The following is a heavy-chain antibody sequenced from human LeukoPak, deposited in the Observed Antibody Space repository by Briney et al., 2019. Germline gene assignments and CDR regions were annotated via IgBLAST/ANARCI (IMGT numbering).Heavy chain of an antibody. Sequence: SGTLSLTCAVSGGSISSSNWWSWVRQPPGKGLEWIGVIYNSGSTNYNPSLKSRVTISVDKSKNQFSLKLSSVTAADTAVYYCARIYCSSTCCYDPEPPEEFDPWGQGTLVTVSS. CDR2: IYNSGST. J-gene: IGHJ5*02. CDR1: GGSISSSNW. CDR3: ARIYCSSTCCYDPEPPEEFDP. D-gene: IGHD2-2*01. V-gene: IGHV4-4*02.